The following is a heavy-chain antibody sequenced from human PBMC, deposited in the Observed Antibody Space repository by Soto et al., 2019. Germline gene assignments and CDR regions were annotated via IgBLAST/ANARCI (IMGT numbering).Heavy chain of an antibody. D-gene: IGHD3-10*01. J-gene: IGHJ6*02. CDR3: ARWAMVRGAAGEDYYYGMDV. V-gene: IGHV4-31*03. CDR2: IYYSGST. Sequence: SETLSLTCTVSGGSISSGGYYWSWIRQHPGKGLEWIGYIYYSGSTYYNPSLKSRVTISVDTSKNQFSLKLSSVTAADTAVYYCARWAMVRGAAGEDYYYGMDVWGQGTTVTVSS. CDR1: GGSISSGGYY.